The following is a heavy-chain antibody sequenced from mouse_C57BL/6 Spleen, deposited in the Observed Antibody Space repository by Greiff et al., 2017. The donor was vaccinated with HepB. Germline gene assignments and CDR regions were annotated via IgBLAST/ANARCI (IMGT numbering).Heavy chain of an antibody. CDR1: GYTFTDYY. Sequence: VQLQQSGPELVKPGASVKISCKASGYTFTDYYMNWVKQSHGKSLEWIGDINPNNGGTSYNQKFKGKATLTVDKSSSTAYMELRSLTSEDSAVYYCARGISHYYGSSYDWYFDVWGTGTTVTVSS. CDR2: INPNNGGT. CDR3: ARGISHYYGSSYDWYFDV. D-gene: IGHD1-1*01. J-gene: IGHJ1*03. V-gene: IGHV1-26*01.